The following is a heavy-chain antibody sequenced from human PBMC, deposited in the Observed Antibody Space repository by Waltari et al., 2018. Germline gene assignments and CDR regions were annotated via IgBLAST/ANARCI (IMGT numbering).Heavy chain of an antibody. CDR3: AFRGAFDV. Sequence: EVQLVQSGREARKPGATVRVTCKTSGHTFIDYYKHWVQQAPVKGLQWMGNIDPENGETVYAEKFRDRITITADKSTDTVYMELGGLRFEDTAMYYGAFRGAFDVWGQGTVVSVSS. J-gene: IGHJ3*01. CDR2: IDPENGET. V-gene: IGHV1-69-2*01. CDR1: GHTFIDYY.